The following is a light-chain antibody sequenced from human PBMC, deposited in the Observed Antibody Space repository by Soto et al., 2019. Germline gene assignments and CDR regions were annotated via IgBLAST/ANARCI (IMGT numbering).Light chain of an antibody. J-gene: IGKJ1*01. CDR1: QSVRSN. Sequence: EIVMTQSPATLSVSPGERATLSSRASQSVRSNLAWYQQKPGQAPRLLIYGASTRETGIRARFSGSGSGTEFTLTISSLQSEDFAVYYCQQYNNWTRTFGQGTKVDIK. CDR3: QQYNNWTRT. CDR2: GAS. V-gene: IGKV3-15*01.